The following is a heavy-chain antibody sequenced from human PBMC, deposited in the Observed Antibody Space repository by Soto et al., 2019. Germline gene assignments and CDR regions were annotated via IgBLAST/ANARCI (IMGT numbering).Heavy chain of an antibody. CDR3: ARDICSGGSCYDLDF. CDR1: GYTFTSYG. V-gene: IGHV1-18*01. Sequence: ASVKDSCKASGYTFTSYGINWVRQATGQGLKWIGWISAYNNNTKYSQKFQVRVNITRNTSVSTAYMVLSSLRSEDTVVYYCARDICSGGSCYDLDFWCQGFLVTVSA. CDR2: ISAYNNNT. D-gene: IGHD2-15*01. J-gene: IGHJ4*02.